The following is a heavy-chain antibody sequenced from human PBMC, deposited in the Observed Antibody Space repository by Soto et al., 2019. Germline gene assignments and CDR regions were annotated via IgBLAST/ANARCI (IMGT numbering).Heavy chain of an antibody. Sequence: ASVKVSWNVSGYSLTVLSMHWVRQAPGKGLEWMGGFDPEDGETIYAQKFQGRVTMTEDTSTDTAYMELSSLRSEDTAVYYCASSWYGERRIDYWGQGTLGTVSS. CDR2: FDPEDGET. V-gene: IGHV1-24*01. D-gene: IGHD6-13*01. CDR1: GYSLTVLS. CDR3: ASSWYGERRIDY. J-gene: IGHJ4*02.